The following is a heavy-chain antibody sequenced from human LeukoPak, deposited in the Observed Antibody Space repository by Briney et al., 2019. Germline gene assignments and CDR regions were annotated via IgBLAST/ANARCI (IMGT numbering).Heavy chain of an antibody. V-gene: IGHV1-3*01. CDR1: GYTFTSYA. Sequence: GASVKVSCKASGYTFTSYAMHWVRQAPGQRLEWMGWINAGNGNTKYSQKFQGRVTITRDTSASTAYMELSSLRSEDTAVYYCARTLLGYSGGWYPFDYWGQGTLVTVSS. CDR3: ARTLLGYSGGWYPFDY. CDR2: INAGNGNT. D-gene: IGHD6-19*01. J-gene: IGHJ4*02.